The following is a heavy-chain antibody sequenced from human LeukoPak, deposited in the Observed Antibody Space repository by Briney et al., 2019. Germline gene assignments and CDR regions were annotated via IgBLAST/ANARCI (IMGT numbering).Heavy chain of an antibody. Sequence: SVTVSRKASGGTFSSYAISWVRQAPGQGLEWMGGIIPIFGTANYAQKFQGGVTITTDESTSTAYMELSSLRSEDTAVYYCARGRDYYDSSGYWLWDYWGQGTLVTVSS. CDR2: IIPIFGTA. J-gene: IGHJ4*02. CDR3: ARGRDYYDSSGYWLWDY. D-gene: IGHD3-22*01. CDR1: GGTFSSYA. V-gene: IGHV1-69*05.